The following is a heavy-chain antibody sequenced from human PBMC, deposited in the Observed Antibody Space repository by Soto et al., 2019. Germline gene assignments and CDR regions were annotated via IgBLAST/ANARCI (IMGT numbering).Heavy chain of an antibody. CDR1: GGSISSGGYY. J-gene: IGHJ4*02. CDR3: ARGGAKYYYDSSGYFDY. CDR2: IYYSGST. V-gene: IGHV4-30-4*08. Sequence: SETLSLTCTVSGGSISSGGYYWSWIRQHPGKGLEWIGYIYYSGSTYYNPSLKSRVTISVDTSKNQFSLKLSSVTAADTAVYYCARGGAKYYYDSSGYFDYWGQGTLVTVSS. D-gene: IGHD3-22*01.